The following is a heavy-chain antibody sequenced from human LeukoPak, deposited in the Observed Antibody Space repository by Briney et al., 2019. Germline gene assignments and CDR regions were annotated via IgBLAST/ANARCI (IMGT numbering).Heavy chain of an antibody. Sequence: GGSLRLSCAASGFTFSSYGMSWVRQAPGKGLEWVSSISNSGGSTYHADSVKGRFTISRDNSKNTLYLQMNSLRAEDTAVYYCARTAPMVRGVMDVWGKGTTVTISS. D-gene: IGHD3-10*01. J-gene: IGHJ6*04. V-gene: IGHV3-23*01. CDR2: ISNSGGST. CDR1: GFTFSSYG. CDR3: ARTAPMVRGVMDV.